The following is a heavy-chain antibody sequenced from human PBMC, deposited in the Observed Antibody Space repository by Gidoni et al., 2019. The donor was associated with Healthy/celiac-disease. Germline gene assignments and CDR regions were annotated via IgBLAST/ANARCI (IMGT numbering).Heavy chain of an antibody. V-gene: IGHV4-34*01. CDR3: ASGGSRVVAAQGNWFDP. CDR1: GGSFRGYY. Sequence: QVQLQQWGAGLLTPSETLSLTCAVYGGSFRGYYWSWIRQPPGKGLGWIGEINHSGSTNYNPSLKSRVTISVDASKNQFSLKLSSVTAADTAVYYCASGGSRVVAAQGNWFDPWGQGTLVTVSS. CDR2: INHSGST. J-gene: IGHJ5*02. D-gene: IGHD2-15*01.